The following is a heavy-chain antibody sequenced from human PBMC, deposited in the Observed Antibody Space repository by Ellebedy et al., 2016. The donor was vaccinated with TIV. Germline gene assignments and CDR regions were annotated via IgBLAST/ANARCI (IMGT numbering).Heavy chain of an antibody. J-gene: IGHJ4*02. CDR3: ARGKTNVLIPPALDS. D-gene: IGHD2-2*01. Sequence: AASVKVSCKVSGYDFSNSGMHWVRQAPGQRPEWMAWINTGNGNTRSSQKFQGRVTITRDTSASTVYLELNRLRSEDTAVYYCARGKTNVLIPPALDSWGQGTLVTVSS. CDR1: GYDFSNSG. CDR2: INTGNGNT. V-gene: IGHV1-3*04.